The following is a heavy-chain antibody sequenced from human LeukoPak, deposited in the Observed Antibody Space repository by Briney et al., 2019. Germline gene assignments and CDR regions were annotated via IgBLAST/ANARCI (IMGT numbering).Heavy chain of an antibody. CDR1: GFTFSSYG. CDR3: ARSKSPYLLPQSFWFDP. D-gene: IGHD2-2*01. J-gene: IGHJ5*02. Sequence: GGSLRPSCAASGFTFSSYGMHWVSQAPGKGLEWVAVIWYDGSNKYYADSVKGRFTISRDNSKNTLYLQMNSLRAEDTAVYYCARSKSPYLLPQSFWFDPWGQGTLVTVSS. CDR2: IWYDGSNK. V-gene: IGHV3-33*01.